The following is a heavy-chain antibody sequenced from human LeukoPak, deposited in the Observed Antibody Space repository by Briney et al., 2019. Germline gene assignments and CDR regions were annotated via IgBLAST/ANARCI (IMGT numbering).Heavy chain of an antibody. CDR3: AKRGSGEDY. CDR1: GFTFSNYA. J-gene: IGHJ4*02. CDR2: ISPSDSST. D-gene: IGHD6-19*01. V-gene: IGHV3-23*01. Sequence: GGPLTLSCSASGFTFSNYAMRWLRPAPAKGLDWVSTISPSDSSTYYADSVKGRFTISRDNSKNTLYLQMNSLRAEDTAVYYCAKRGSGEDYWGQGTLVTVSS.